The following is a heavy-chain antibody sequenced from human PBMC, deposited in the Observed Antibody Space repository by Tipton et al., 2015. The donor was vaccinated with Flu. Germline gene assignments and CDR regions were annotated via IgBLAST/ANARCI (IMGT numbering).Heavy chain of an antibody. V-gene: IGHV3-7*01. CDR2: IKQDGSEK. CDR1: GFTFSGYW. J-gene: IGHJ4*02. CDR3: ARDLDWAFEY. D-gene: IGHD3-9*01. Sequence: SLRLSCEGSGFTFSGYWMTWVRQAPGKGLEWVANIKQDGSEKYYVDSVKGRFTISRDNAKNSVHLQMNSLRAEDTAVYYCARDLDWAFEYWGQGTLVIVSS.